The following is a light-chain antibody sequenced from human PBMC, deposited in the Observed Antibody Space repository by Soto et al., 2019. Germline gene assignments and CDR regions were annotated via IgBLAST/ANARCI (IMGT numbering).Light chain of an antibody. CDR2: DVS. Sequence: QSALTQPASVSGSPGQSITISCTGTISDIGLYKFVSWYQHHPGKAPKLIIFDVSSRASGISNRFSGSKSGNTASLTISGVQAEEEADYYCSSSTAGSLVVVFGGGTKVTVL. J-gene: IGLJ2*01. CDR1: ISDIGLYKF. V-gene: IGLV2-14*03. CDR3: SSSTAGSLVVV.